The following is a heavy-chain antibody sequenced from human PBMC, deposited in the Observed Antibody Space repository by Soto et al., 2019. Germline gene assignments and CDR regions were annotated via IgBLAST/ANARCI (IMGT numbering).Heavy chain of an antibody. J-gene: IGHJ4*02. CDR2: ISAYNGNT. V-gene: IGHV1-18*01. CDR3: ARDPGGIGVDY. D-gene: IGHD3-16*01. CDR1: GYTFTSYG. Sequence: QVQLVQSGAEVKKPGASVKVSCKASGYTFTSYGISWVRQAPGQGLEWMGWISAYNGNTNYAQKLQRRVTMTTDTATSTAHMELRSLRSDDTAVYYCARDPGGIGVDYWGQGTLVTVSS.